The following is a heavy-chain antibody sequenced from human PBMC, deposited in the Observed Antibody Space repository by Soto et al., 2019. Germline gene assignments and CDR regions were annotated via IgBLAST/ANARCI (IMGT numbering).Heavy chain of an antibody. CDR3: ATHALLYCSGGSCYPRRGIWLDP. Sequence: SVKVSCKASGGTFSSYTISWVRQAPGQGLEWMGRIIPILGIANYAQKFQGRVTITADKSTSTAYMELSSLRSEDTAVYYCATHALLYCSGGSCYPRRGIWLDPWGQGTLVTVSS. CDR1: GGTFSSYT. D-gene: IGHD2-15*01. CDR2: IIPILGIA. V-gene: IGHV1-69*02. J-gene: IGHJ5*02.